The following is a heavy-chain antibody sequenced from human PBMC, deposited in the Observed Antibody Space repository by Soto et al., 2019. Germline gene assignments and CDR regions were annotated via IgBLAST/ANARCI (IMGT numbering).Heavy chain of an antibody. J-gene: IGHJ5*02. CDR1: GYSFTSYW. CDR2: IDPSDSYT. V-gene: IGHV5-10-1*01. CDR3: ASLTGTTGRYHCFDT. D-gene: IGHD1-20*01. Sequence: GEPLKISCKGSGYSFTSYWISWVRQMPGKGLERMGSIDPSDSYTNYSPSFQGHVTISAGKSISTAYLQWSRLKASSTAMYYCASLTGTTGRYHCFDTRGQGSLVTASS.